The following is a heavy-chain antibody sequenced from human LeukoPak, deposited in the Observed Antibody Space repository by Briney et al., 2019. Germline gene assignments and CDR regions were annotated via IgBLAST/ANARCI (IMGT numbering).Heavy chain of an antibody. D-gene: IGHD6-6*01. Sequence: HPGGSLRLSWAASGFTFSSYGMHWVRQAPGKGLEWVAVISYDGSNKYYADSVKGRFTISRDNSKNTLYLQMNSLRAEDTAVYYCAKGADSSFPYYYYYMDVWGKGTTVTVSS. V-gene: IGHV3-30*18. J-gene: IGHJ6*03. CDR3: AKGADSSFPYYYYYMDV. CDR1: GFTFSSYG. CDR2: ISYDGSNK.